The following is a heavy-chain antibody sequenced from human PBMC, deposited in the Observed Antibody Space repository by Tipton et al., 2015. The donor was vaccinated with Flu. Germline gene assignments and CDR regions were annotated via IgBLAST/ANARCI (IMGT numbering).Heavy chain of an antibody. V-gene: IGHV4-38-2*02. CDR2: IHRSGST. J-gene: IGHJ4*02. D-gene: IGHD4-17*01. Sequence: TLSLTCSVSGDSVVSDYYWGWIRQPPGKGLEWIGNIHRSGSTYYNESLRSRVRISVDTFKNQFSLRLTSVTAADTAVYYCARDIGTVWGQGTLVTVSS. CDR3: ARDIGTV. CDR1: GDSVVSDYY.